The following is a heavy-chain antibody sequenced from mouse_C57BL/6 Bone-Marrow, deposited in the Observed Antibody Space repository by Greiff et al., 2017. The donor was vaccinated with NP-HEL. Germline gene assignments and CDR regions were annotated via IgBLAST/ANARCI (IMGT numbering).Heavy chain of an antibody. CDR1: GFNIKDYY. V-gene: IGHV14-2*01. D-gene: IGHD1-1*01. CDR3: ARYYGSPFWYFDV. Sequence: VQLQQSGAELVKPGASVKSSCTASGFNIKDYYMHWVKQRTEQGLEWVGRIDPEDGETKYAPKFQGKATITADTTSNTAYLQLSSLTSEDTAVYYCARYYGSPFWYFDVWGTGTTVTVSS. J-gene: IGHJ1*03. CDR2: IDPEDGET.